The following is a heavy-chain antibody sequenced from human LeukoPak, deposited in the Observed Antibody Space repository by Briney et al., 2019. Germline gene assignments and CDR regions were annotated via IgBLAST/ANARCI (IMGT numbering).Heavy chain of an antibody. CDR2: INESGDT. CDR1: GVSFSGYY. D-gene: IGHD3-22*01. V-gene: IGHV4-34*01. J-gene: IGHJ6*03. Sequence: KASETLSLTCAVFGVSFSGYYWSWIRQAPGKGLEWIGEINESGDTKYNPSLKSRVTISVDTSKNQFSLNVKSVTAADTAVHYCARALIVTPASCYMDVWGKGTTVTVSS. CDR3: ARALIVTPASCYMDV.